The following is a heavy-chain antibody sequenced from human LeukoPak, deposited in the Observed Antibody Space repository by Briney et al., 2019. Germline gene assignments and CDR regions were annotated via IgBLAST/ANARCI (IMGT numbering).Heavy chain of an antibody. V-gene: IGHV1-18*01. D-gene: IGHD3-22*01. CDR3: ARDRDTIGYDSSGYYWGFDY. CDR2: ISAYNGNT. CDR1: GYTFTSYG. Sequence: ASVKVSCKASGYTFTSYGISWVRQAPGQGLEWMGWISAYNGNTNYAQKLQGRVTMTTDTSTSTAYMELRSLRSDDTAVYYCARDRDTIGYDSSGYYWGFDYWGQGTLVTVS. J-gene: IGHJ4*02.